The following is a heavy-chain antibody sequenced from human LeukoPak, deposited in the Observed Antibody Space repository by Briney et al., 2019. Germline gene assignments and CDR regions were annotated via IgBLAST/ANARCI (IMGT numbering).Heavy chain of an antibody. Sequence: SETLSLTCAVYGGSFSGYYWSWIRKSPGKGLEWIGEINHSGSTNYNPSLTSRVTISVDTSKNQFSLKLTSVTAADTAVYYCARRQYQPRFDPWGQGTLVTVSS. CDR3: ARRQYQPRFDP. V-gene: IGHV4-34*01. J-gene: IGHJ5*02. CDR2: INHSGST. D-gene: IGHD2-2*01. CDR1: GGSFSGYY.